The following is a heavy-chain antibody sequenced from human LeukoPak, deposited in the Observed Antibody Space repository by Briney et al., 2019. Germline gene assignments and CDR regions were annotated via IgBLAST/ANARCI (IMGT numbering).Heavy chain of an antibody. D-gene: IGHD6-13*01. CDR2: IYYSGST. J-gene: IGHJ4*02. CDR3: ARGVYTAAAQYGY. V-gene: IGHV4-39*07. CDR1: GGSISSSSYY. Sequence: SETLSLTCTVSGGSISSSSYYWGWIRQPPGKGLEWIGSIYYSGSTYYNPSLKSRVTISVDTSKNQFSLKLSSVTAADTAVYYCARGVYTAAAQYGYWGQGTLVTVSS.